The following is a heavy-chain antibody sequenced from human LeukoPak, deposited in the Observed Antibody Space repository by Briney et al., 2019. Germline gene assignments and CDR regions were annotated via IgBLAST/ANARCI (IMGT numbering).Heavy chain of an antibody. CDR2: ISTDGGGT. Sequence: GGSLRLSCSASGFTFSNCAMHWVRQAPGKGLEYVSAISTDGGGTYYADSVKGRFTISRYNSKDTLFLQMSSLRPEDTAVYYCVKRVAGSRGYDYWGQGTLVTVSS. CDR1: GFTFSNCA. J-gene: IGHJ4*02. D-gene: IGHD3-22*01. CDR3: VKRVAGSRGYDY. V-gene: IGHV3-64D*06.